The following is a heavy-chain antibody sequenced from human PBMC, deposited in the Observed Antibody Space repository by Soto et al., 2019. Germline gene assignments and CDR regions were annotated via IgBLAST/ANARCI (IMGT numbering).Heavy chain of an antibody. CDR1: GYTFTSYG. V-gene: IGHV1-18*01. D-gene: IGHD6-13*01. CDR3: AASQQFDY. Sequence: XXVKVSCKASGYTFTSYGINWVRQAPGQGLEWMGWINTYDGNTNHAQKFQGRVTMTTDTSTSTAYMELRSLSSDDTAVYYCAASQQFDYWGQGTLVTVSS. J-gene: IGHJ4*02. CDR2: INTYDGNT.